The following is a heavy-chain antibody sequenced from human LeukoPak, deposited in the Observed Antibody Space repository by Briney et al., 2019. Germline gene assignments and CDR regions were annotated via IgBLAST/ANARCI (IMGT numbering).Heavy chain of an antibody. Sequence: GGSLRLSCATSGFTFSSFGMHWVRQAPGKGLEWVAFIRYDGNNKYYADSVKGRFTVSRDNSKNTLYLQMNSLRPEDTAVYYCEKILSGSYSAFDYWGQGTLVTVSS. CDR1: GFTFSSFG. CDR2: IRYDGNNK. J-gene: IGHJ4*02. CDR3: EKILSGSYSAFDY. D-gene: IGHD3-10*01. V-gene: IGHV3-30*02.